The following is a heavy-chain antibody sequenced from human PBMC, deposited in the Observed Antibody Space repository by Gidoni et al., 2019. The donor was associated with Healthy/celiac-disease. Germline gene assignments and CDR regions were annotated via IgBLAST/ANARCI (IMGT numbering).Heavy chain of an antibody. CDR3: ARGAVVVTANSWVDY. D-gene: IGHD2-21*02. CDR2: INPSGGSK. Sequence: QVQLLQSGAAVKKPGASVKVSCTASGYTFTSYYMHWVRQAPGQGLEWMGIINPSGGSKSYEQKFQGRVTMNRDTYTSTVYMELSSLRSEDTAVYYWARGAVVVTANSWVDYWGQGTLVTVSA. J-gene: IGHJ4*02. V-gene: IGHV1-46*01. CDR1: GYTFTSYY.